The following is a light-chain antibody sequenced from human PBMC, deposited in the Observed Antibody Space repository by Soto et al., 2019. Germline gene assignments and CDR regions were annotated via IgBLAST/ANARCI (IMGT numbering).Light chain of an antibody. CDR3: SSYTSSSTYV. V-gene: IGLV2-14*01. CDR2: EVS. Sequence: QSVLTKPASVYGSPGQSITISCTGTSSDVGGYNYVSWYQQHPGKAPKLMIYEVSNRPSGVSNRFSGSKSGNTASLTISGLQAEDEADYYCSSYTSSSTYVFGTGTKVTVL. CDR1: SSDVGGYNY. J-gene: IGLJ1*01.